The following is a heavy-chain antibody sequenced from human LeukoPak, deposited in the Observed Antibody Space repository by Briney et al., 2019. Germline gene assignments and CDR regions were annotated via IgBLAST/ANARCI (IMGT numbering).Heavy chain of an antibody. CDR2: IYSGGST. CDR3: ARGPGSGTGGMDV. D-gene: IGHD3-10*01. CDR1: GFTVRNNY. J-gene: IGHJ6*02. Sequence: QPGGSLRLSCAASGFTVRNNYMSWVRQAPGKGLEWVSVIYSGGSTYYTDSVKGRFSISRDESKNMLYLQMNSLRTEDTAMYYCARGPGSGTGGMDVWGQGTTVTVSS. V-gene: IGHV3-66*01.